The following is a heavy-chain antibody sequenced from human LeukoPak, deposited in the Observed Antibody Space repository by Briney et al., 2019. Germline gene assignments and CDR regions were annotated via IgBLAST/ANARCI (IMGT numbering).Heavy chain of an antibody. CDR1: GGTFSSYA. CDR2: IIPIFGTA. Sequence: GASVKVSCKASGGTFSSYAISWVRQAPGQGLEWMGRIIPIFGTANYAQKFQGRVTITADESTSTAYMELSSLRSEDTAVYYCARDQRYGSGLVETRAFDIWGQGTMVTVSS. CDR3: ARDQRYGSGLVETRAFDI. J-gene: IGHJ3*02. D-gene: IGHD3-10*01. V-gene: IGHV1-69*13.